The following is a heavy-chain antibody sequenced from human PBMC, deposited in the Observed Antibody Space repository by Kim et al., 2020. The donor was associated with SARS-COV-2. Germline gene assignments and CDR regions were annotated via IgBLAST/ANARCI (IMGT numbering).Heavy chain of an antibody. J-gene: IGHJ4*02. D-gene: IGHD6-19*01. V-gene: IGHV3-23*01. Sequence: GGSLRLSCAASGFAFSNYAMHWVRQAPGKGPEWVSISSSSGVTYYAESVKGRFTISRDSSKNTLYLEVNSLRAEDTAVYYCAKVFRGSAWYAGYDYWGQGTLVSVSS. CDR2: ISSSSGVT. CDR1: GFAFSNYA. CDR3: AKVFRGSAWYAGYDY.